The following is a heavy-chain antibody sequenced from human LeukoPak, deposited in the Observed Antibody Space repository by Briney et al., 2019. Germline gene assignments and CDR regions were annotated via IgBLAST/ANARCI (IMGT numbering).Heavy chain of an antibody. CDR3: ARHPWGGYYFDY. Sequence: KPSEILSLTCTVSGGSIRNYFWGWIRQPPGKGLGWIGYIYYSGGTDYNPSLKSRVTISVDTSKNQFSLKLNSVTAADTAVYYCARHPWGGYYFDYWGQGSLVTVSS. J-gene: IGHJ4*02. D-gene: IGHD3-16*01. CDR1: GGSIRNYF. CDR2: IYYSGGT. V-gene: IGHV4-59*08.